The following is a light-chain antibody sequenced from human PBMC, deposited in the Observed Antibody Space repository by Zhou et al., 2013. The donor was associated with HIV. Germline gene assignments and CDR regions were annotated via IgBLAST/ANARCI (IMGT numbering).Light chain of an antibody. CDR2: KAS. Sequence: DIQMTQSPSTLSASVGDRVTITCRASQRISSWLAWYQQKPGKAPKLLIYKASSLEGGVPSRFSGSGSGTEFTLTISSLQPDDFATYYCQQYDRWCTFGQGTRLE. CDR3: QQYDRWCT. CDR1: QRISSW. V-gene: IGKV1-5*03. J-gene: IGKJ5*01.